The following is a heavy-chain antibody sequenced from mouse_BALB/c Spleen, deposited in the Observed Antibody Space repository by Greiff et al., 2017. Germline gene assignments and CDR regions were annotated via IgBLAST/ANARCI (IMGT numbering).Heavy chain of an antibody. CDR3: ARDREYDDPLFAY. CDR1: GFSLTSYG. Sequence: QVQLQQSGPGLVAPSQSLSITCTVSGFSLTSYGVHWVRQPPGKGLEWLGVIWAGGSTNYNSALMSRLSISKDNSKSQVFLKMNSLQTDDTAMYYCARDREYDDPLFAYWGQGTLVTVSA. D-gene: IGHD2-14*01. V-gene: IGHV2-9*02. CDR2: IWAGGST. J-gene: IGHJ3*01.